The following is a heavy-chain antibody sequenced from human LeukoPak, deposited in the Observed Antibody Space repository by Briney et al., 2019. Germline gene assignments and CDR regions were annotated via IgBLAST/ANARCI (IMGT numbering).Heavy chain of an antibody. J-gene: IGHJ4*02. D-gene: IGHD3/OR15-3a*01. CDR1: GFTFSSYA. Sequence: PGGSLRLSCAASGFTFSSYAMSWVRQAPGKGLEWVSAISGSGGSTSYAQKFQGRVTMTRDTSTSTVYMELSSLKTEDTAVYYCVRHDGMILPVWGQGTLVTVSS. CDR2: ISGSGGST. V-gene: IGHV3-23*01. CDR3: VRHDGMILPV.